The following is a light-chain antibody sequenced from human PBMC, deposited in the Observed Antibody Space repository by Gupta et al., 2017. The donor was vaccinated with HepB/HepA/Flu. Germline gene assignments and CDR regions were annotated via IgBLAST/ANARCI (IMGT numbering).Light chain of an antibody. Sequence: DIVMTQSPDSLAVSLGERATINCKSSQNLLYANNKDYLAWYQKKPGQPPNLLISWASTRESGVPDRFSGSGSRTDFTLTISGLQADDVAVYYCQQYYDIPITFGQGTRLEIK. CDR3: QQYYDIPIT. J-gene: IGKJ5*01. V-gene: IGKV4-1*01. CDR2: WAS. CDR1: QNLLYANNKDY.